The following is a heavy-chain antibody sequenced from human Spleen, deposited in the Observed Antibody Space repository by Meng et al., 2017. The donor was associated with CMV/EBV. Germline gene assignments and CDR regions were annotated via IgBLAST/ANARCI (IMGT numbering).Heavy chain of an antibody. CDR1: GGIFRTYG. V-gene: IGHV3-30*02. Sequence: GGSLRLSCAVSGGIFRTYGMHWVRQAPGKGLEWVSFIRFDRSDESYADSVKGRFTISRDNSQNTLYLHMNSLRPEDTAVYYCGKRFASLSGVEYWGQGTLVTVSS. J-gene: IGHJ4*02. CDR2: IRFDRSDE. D-gene: IGHD1-26*01. CDR3: GKRFASLSGVEY.